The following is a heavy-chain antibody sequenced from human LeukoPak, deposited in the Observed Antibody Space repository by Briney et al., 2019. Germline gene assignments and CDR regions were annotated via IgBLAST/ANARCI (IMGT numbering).Heavy chain of an antibody. CDR3: ARGVGYSYGFYYYYMDV. V-gene: IGHV6-1*01. Sequence: SQTLSLTCAISGDSVSSNSAAWNWIRQSPSRGLEWRGRTYYRSKWYNDYAVSVKSRITINPDTSKNQFSLQLNSVTPEDTAVYYCARGVGYSYGFYYYYMDVWGKGTTVTVSS. J-gene: IGHJ6*03. CDR2: TYYRSKWYN. D-gene: IGHD5-18*01. CDR1: GDSVSSNSAA.